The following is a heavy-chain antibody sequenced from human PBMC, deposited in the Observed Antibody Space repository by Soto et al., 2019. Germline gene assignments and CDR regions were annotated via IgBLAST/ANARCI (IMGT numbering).Heavy chain of an antibody. V-gene: IGHV1-69*13. CDR1: GGTFSSYA. D-gene: IGHD2-2*01. J-gene: IGHJ6*02. CDR3: ASRYCIRASCYEPHYYYGLDV. Sequence: ASVKVSCKASGGTFSSYAISWVRQAPGQGLEWMGGIIPIFGTANYAQKFQGRVTITADESTSTAYMELSSLRSEDTAVYYCASRYCIRASCYEPHYYYGLDVWG. CDR2: IIPIFGTA.